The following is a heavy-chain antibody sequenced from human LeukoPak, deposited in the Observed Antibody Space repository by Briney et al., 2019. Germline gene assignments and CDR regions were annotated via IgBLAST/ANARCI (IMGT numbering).Heavy chain of an antibody. J-gene: IGHJ3*02. D-gene: IGHD6-19*01. Sequence: ASVKVSCKASGYTFTGYYMHWVRQAPGQGLEWMGWINPNSGGTNYAQKFQGRVTMTRDTSISTAYMELSRLRSDDTAVYYCARPSIAVAGTGVVDAFDIWSQGTMITVSS. CDR2: INPNSGGT. V-gene: IGHV1-2*02. CDR3: ARPSIAVAGTGVVDAFDI. CDR1: GYTFTGYY.